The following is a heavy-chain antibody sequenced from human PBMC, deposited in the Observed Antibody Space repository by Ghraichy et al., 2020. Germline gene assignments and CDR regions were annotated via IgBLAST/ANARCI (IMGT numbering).Heavy chain of an antibody. J-gene: IGHJ4*02. CDR2: IYYSGST. D-gene: IGHD5-24*01. CDR3: ARHAMATIVDY. CDR1: GGSISSYY. V-gene: IGHV4-59*08. Sequence: SETLSLTCTVSGGSISSYYWSWIRQPPGKGLEWIGYIYYSGSTNYNPSLKSRVTISVDTSKNQFSLKLSSVTAADTAVYYCARHAMATIVDYWGQGTLVTVSS.